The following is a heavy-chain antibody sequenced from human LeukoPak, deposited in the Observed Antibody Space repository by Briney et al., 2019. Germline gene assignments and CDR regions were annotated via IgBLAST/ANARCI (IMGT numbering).Heavy chain of an antibody. Sequence: PGGSLRLSCAASGFTFSSYWMDWVRQAPGKGLAWVSRINSDGSTTIYADSVKGRFTISRDSAKNTLSLQMNSLRAEDTAVYYCARVRANALDIWGQGTVVTVSS. CDR3: ARVRANALDI. CDR2: INSDGSTT. J-gene: IGHJ3*02. CDR1: GFTFSSYW. V-gene: IGHV3-74*01. D-gene: IGHD5-12*01.